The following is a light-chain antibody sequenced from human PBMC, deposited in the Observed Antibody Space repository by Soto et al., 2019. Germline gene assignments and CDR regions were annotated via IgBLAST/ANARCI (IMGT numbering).Light chain of an antibody. CDR1: SSDVGGYNY. CDR2: DVN. Sequence: QSALTQPASVSGSPGQSITISCIGTSSDVGGYNYVSWYQQSPGTVPKLMIYDVNNRPSGVSNRFSGSKSGNTASLTISGLQAEDEADYYCSSYSTRSPLVVVGGGTKLAVL. CDR3: SSYSTRSPLVV. J-gene: IGLJ2*01. V-gene: IGLV2-14*01.